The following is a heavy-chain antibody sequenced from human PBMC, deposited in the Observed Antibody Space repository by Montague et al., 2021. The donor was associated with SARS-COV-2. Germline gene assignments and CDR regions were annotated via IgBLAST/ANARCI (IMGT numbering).Heavy chain of an antibody. V-gene: IGHV4-61*02. CDR1: GGSISSGSYY. Sequence: TLSLTCTVSGGSISSGSYYWSWIRQPAGKGLEWIGRIYTSGSTNYNPSLKSRVTISVDTSKNQFSLKLSSVTAADTAVYYCAGHGRFSVIVNTPRGAFDIWGQGTMVTVSS. CDR2: IYTSGST. CDR3: AGHGRFSVIVNTPRGAFDI. D-gene: IGHD3-22*01. J-gene: IGHJ3*02.